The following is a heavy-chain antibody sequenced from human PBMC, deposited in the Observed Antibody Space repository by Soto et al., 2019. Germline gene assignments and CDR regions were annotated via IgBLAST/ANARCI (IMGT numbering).Heavy chain of an antibody. CDR3: ARYLYDNRNYLDALDV. CDR2: LDPADSFT. J-gene: IGHJ3*01. CDR1: GYSFTTFW. Sequence: LGESLKISCNVSGYSFTTFWISWVRQMPEKGLEWMGRLDPADSFTNYSPSFQGHVTISVDKSINTAYLQWSSLKASDTAIYYCARYLYDNRNYLDALDVWGQGTMVTVSS. D-gene: IGHD3-22*01. V-gene: IGHV5-10-1*01.